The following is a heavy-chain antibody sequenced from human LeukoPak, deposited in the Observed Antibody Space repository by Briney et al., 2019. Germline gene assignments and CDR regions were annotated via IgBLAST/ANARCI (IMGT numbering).Heavy chain of an antibody. J-gene: IGHJ4*02. Sequence: GSLRLSCAASGFTLSSYSMNWVRQAPGKGLEWISYISSSSSTIYYADSVKGRFTISRDNAKNSLYLQMNSLRAEDTAVYYCARGDDYTDYWGQGTLVTVSS. CDR3: ARGDDYTDY. CDR2: ISSSSSTI. CDR1: GFTLSSYS. V-gene: IGHV3-48*04.